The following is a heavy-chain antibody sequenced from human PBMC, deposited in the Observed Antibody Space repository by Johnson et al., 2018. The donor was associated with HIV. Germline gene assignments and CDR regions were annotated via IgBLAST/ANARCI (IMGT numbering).Heavy chain of an antibody. D-gene: IGHD5-24*01. CDR2: IYSVGDT. J-gene: IGHJ3*02. CDR1: GFTFSSYA. Sequence: VQLVESGGGLVQPGGSLRLSCAASGFTFSSYAMSWVRQAPGKGLEWVSVIYSVGDTYYADSMRGRLTISRDNSKNTLYLQMNSLRAEDTAVYYCARGMARIAFDIWGQGTMLTVSS. V-gene: IGHV3-66*02. CDR3: ARGMARIAFDI.